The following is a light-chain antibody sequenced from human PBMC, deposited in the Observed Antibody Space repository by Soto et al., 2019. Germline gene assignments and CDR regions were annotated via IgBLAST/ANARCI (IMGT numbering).Light chain of an antibody. V-gene: IGKV1-33*01. CDR1: QDISNH. CDR3: QKHDGVPL. CDR2: DAS. J-gene: IGKJ3*01. Sequence: DIQLTQSPSSLSASVGDRVTITCQASQDISNHLNWYQQKPGKAPNLLIYDASDFETGVPSRFSGGGSGTFFRFSINSLQPEDIATYYCQKHDGVPLFGPGTKVEIK.